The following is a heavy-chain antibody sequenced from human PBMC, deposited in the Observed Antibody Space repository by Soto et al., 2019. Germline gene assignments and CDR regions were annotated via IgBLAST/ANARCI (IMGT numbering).Heavy chain of an antibody. CDR1: GFTFSNAW. Sequence: GGSLRLSCAASGFTFSNAWMNWVRQAPGKGLEWVGRIKSKTDGGTTDYAAPVKGRFTISRDDSKNTLYLQMNSLKTEDTAVYYCTTVRELDQQDYFDYWGQGTLVTVSS. CDR2: IKSKTDGGTT. V-gene: IGHV3-15*07. J-gene: IGHJ4*02. D-gene: IGHD1-1*01. CDR3: TTVRELDQQDYFDY.